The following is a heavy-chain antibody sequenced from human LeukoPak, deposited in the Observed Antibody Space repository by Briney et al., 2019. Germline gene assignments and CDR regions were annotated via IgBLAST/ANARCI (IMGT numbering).Heavy chain of an antibody. Sequence: PSETLSLTCSVSGYSISSGYYWGWIRQPPGKGLEWIGNMYHTGSTYYSPSLKRRVTISVDTSKNQFSLKLSSMTAADTAVYYCARGALLWFGDRMEYYFDYWGQGTLLTVSS. CDR1: GYSISSGYY. CDR2: MYHTGST. D-gene: IGHD3-10*01. CDR3: ARGALLWFGDRMEYYFDY. V-gene: IGHV4-38-2*02. J-gene: IGHJ4*02.